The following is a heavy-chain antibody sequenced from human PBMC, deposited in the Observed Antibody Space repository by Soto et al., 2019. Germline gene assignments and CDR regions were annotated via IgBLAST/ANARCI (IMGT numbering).Heavy chain of an antibody. Sequence: QVQLVESGGGVVQPGRSLRLSCAASGFTFSSYGMHWVRQAPGKGLEWVAVISYDGSNKYYADSVKGRFTISRDNSKNTLYLQMNSLRAEDTAVYYCVKGRYCSGGSCYYFDYWGQGTLVTVSS. CDR2: ISYDGSNK. V-gene: IGHV3-30*18. J-gene: IGHJ4*02. D-gene: IGHD2-15*01. CDR1: GFTFSSYG. CDR3: VKGRYCSGGSCYYFDY.